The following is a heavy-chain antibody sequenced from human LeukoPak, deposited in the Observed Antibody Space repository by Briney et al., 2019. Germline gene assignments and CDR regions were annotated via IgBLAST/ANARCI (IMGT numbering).Heavy chain of an antibody. CDR1: GYFFTDYY. CDR3: ARGRAKSSDPPVDY. J-gene: IGHJ4*02. Sequence: GASVKVSCRASGYFFTDYYIHWVRRAPGQGLEWMGRLRSDTKYAQNFQGRVTMTRDTSINTAYMELSSLRSDDTAVYFCARGRAKSSDPPVDYWGQGTLVTVSS. CDR2: LRSDT. D-gene: IGHD2-2*01. V-gene: IGHV1-2*06.